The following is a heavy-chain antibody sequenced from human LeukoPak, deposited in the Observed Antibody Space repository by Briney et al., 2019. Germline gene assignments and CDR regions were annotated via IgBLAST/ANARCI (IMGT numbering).Heavy chain of an antibody. CDR3: ARGGLIAAAGIVDY. CDR1: GGSFSGYY. CDR2: INHSGST. D-gene: IGHD6-13*01. J-gene: IGHJ4*02. V-gene: IGHV4-34*01. Sequence: SETLSLTCAVYGGSFSGYYWSWIRQPPGKGLEWIGEINHSGSTNYNPSLKSRVTISVDTSKNQFSLKLSSVTAADTAVYYCARGGLIAAAGIVDYWGQGTLVTVSS.